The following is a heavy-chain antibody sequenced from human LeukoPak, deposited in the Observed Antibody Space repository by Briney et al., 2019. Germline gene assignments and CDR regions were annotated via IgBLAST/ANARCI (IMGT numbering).Heavy chain of an antibody. J-gene: IGHJ4*02. Sequence: SETLSLTCTVSGGSMSTYYWSWIRQHPGKGLEWLGYSYYSGSTNYNPSRKGRVTISVDTSKNQFSLKLSSVTAADTAVYYCARGVGSYYSLYYFDYWGQGTLVTVSS. CDR2: SYYSGST. CDR1: GGSMSTYY. V-gene: IGHV4-59*01. CDR3: ARGVGSYYSLYYFDY. D-gene: IGHD1-26*01.